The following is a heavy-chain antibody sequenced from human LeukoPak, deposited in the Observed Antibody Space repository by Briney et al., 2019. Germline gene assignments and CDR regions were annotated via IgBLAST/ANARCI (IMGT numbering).Heavy chain of an antibody. V-gene: IGHV3-48*02. CDR1: GFTFSSHN. J-gene: IGHJ3*02. CDR3: ARSVTGQRAFDI. CDR2: ITGSSSTI. D-gene: IGHD6-19*01. Sequence: GGSLRLSCAVSGFTFSSHNMNWVRQAPGKGLEWVSHITGSSSTIYYADSVKGRSTISRDNGKNSLYLQMDSLRDEDTAVYYCARSVTGQRAFDIWGQGTMVTVSS.